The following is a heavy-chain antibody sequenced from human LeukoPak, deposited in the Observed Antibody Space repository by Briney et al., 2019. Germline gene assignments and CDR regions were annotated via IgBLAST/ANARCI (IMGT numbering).Heavy chain of an antibody. CDR1: GFTFSSYA. V-gene: IGHV3-30*04. CDR3: ARDISDSSGCPDH. CDR2: ISYDGSNK. Sequence: RPGGSLRLSCAASGFTFSSYAMHWVRQAPGKGLEWVAVISYDGSNKYYADSVKGRFTISRDNSKNTLYLQMNSLRAEDTAVYYCARDISDSSGCPDHWGQGTLVTVSS. D-gene: IGHD6-19*01. J-gene: IGHJ5*02.